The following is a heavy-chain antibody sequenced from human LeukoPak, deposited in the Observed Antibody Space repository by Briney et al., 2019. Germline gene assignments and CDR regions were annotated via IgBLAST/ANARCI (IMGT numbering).Heavy chain of an antibody. J-gene: IGHJ4*02. CDR3: ARLESITGTTGAFDY. Sequence: SGESLKISCKGSGYSFTSYWIGWVRQMPGKGLEWMGIIYPGDSDTRYSPSFQGQVTISADKSISTAYLQWSSLKASDTAMYYCARLESITGTTGAFDYWGQGTLVTVSS. V-gene: IGHV5-51*01. CDR1: GYSFTSYW. D-gene: IGHD1-7*01. CDR2: IYPGDSDT.